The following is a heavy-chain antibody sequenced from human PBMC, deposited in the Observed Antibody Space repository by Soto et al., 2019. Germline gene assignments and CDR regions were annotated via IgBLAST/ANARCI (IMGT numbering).Heavy chain of an antibody. V-gene: IGHV3-23*01. Sequence: GGSLRLSCAASGFTFSSYAMSWVRQAPGKGLEWVSAISGSGGSTYYADSVKGRFTISRDNSKNTLYLQMNSLRAEDTAVYYCAKIPGQLALLGLFDYWGQGTLVTSPQ. CDR2: ISGSGGST. J-gene: IGHJ4*02. CDR1: GFTFSSYA. D-gene: IGHD6-6*01. CDR3: AKIPGQLALLGLFDY.